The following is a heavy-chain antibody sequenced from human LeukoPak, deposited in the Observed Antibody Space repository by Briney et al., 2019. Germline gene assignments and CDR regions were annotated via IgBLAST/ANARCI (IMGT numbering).Heavy chain of an antibody. Sequence: TSETLSLTCTVSGGSISSYYWSWIRQPPGKGLEWIGYIYYSGSTNYNPSLKSRVTISVDTSKNQFSLKLSSVTAADTAVYYCARHKVLWFGELSLDYWGQGTLVTVSS. CDR2: IYYSGST. J-gene: IGHJ4*02. V-gene: IGHV4-59*08. CDR3: ARHKVLWFGELSLDY. CDR1: GGSISSYY. D-gene: IGHD3-10*01.